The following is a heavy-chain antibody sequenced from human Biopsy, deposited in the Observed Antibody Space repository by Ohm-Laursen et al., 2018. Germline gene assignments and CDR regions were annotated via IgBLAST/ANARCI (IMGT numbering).Heavy chain of an antibody. J-gene: IGHJ3*02. V-gene: IGHV4-59*08. D-gene: IGHD3-3*01. CDR2: VYYNGNT. Sequence: SDTLSLTCAVTYGSISGHFWSWIRQAPGKGLEWIGYVYYNGNTNYSPSLKSRAPISLDTSKDRFSLKLTSVTAADTAVYYCARHIGNSWEWAFDIWGRGTMVTVSS. CDR3: ARHIGNSWEWAFDI. CDR1: YGSISGHF.